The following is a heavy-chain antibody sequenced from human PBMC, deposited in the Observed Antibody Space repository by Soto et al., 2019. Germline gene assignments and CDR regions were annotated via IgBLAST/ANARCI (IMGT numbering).Heavy chain of an antibody. CDR1: AGSISSYY. CDR2: IYYSGST. D-gene: IGHD3-10*01. Sequence: QVQLQESGPGLVKPSETLSLTCTVSAGSISSYYWSWIRQPPGKGLEWIGYIYYSGSTNYNPSLKSPVTISVDTSKNLFSLKLNSMTAADTAVYYCARHNYGSGRTYFDYWGQGTLVTVSS. J-gene: IGHJ4*02. CDR3: ARHNYGSGRTYFDY. V-gene: IGHV4-59*08.